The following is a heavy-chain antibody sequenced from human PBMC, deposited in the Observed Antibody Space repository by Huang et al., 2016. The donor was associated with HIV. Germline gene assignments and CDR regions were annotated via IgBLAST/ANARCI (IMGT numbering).Heavy chain of an antibody. CDR2: ISYDGSSK. V-gene: IGHV3-30*18. D-gene: IGHD3-22*01. CDR3: TKGHYYDTNGYVAFDI. CDR1: RFTFSKFA. Sequence: QVQLVESGGGVVRPGRSLRLSCAASRFTFSKFAMHWVRQGPGKGLEWMEVISYDGSSKHYEESVTGRLTISRDNSNNTLYLQMNSLTVEDTAVYYCTKGHYYDTNGYVAFDIWGQGTMVTVSS. J-gene: IGHJ3*02.